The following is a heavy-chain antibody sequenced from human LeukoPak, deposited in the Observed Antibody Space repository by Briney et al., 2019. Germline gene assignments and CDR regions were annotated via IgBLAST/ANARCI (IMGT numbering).Heavy chain of an antibody. Sequence: SETLSLTCAVYGGSFSGYYWSWIRQHPGKGLEWIGEINHSGSTNYNPSLKSRVTISVDTSKNQFSLKLSSVTAADTAVYYCAPLQSDYGGNDWFDPWGQGTLVTVSS. D-gene: IGHD4-23*01. J-gene: IGHJ5*02. V-gene: IGHV4-34*01. CDR1: GGSFSGYY. CDR3: APLQSDYGGNDWFDP. CDR2: INHSGST.